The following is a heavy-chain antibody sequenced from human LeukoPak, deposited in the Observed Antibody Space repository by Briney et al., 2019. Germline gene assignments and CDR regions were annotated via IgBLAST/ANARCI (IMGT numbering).Heavy chain of an antibody. CDR3: VRDLFYGSGSSDAFDI. CDR2: IYTSGST. J-gene: IGHJ3*02. Sequence: PSETLSLTCTVSGGSISSYSRSWIRQTAGKGLEWIWRIYTSGSTNYNPSLKSRVTMSVDTSKNQFSLKLSSVTAADTAVYYCVRDLFYGSGSSDAFDIWGKGTMVTVSS. V-gene: IGHV4-4*07. D-gene: IGHD3-10*01. CDR1: GGSISSYS.